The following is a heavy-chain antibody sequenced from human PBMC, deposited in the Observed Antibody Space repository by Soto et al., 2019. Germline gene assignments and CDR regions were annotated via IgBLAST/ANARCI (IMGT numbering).Heavy chain of an antibody. J-gene: IGHJ6*02. D-gene: IGHD2-15*01. CDR3: ARSQGGSSSLDIYYYYYYGMDV. CDR2: IIPIFGTA. V-gene: IGHV1-69*01. CDR1: GGTFSSYA. Sequence: QVQLVQSGAEVKKPGSSVKVSCKAPGGTFSSYAISWVRQAPGQELEWMGGIIPIFGTAKYAQKVQGRVTITADESTSTGYMELSSLRSEDTAVYYCARSQGGSSSLDIYYYYYYGMDVWGQGTTVTVSS.